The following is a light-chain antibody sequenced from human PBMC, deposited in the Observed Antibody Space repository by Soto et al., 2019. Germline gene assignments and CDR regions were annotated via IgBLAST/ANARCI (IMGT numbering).Light chain of an antibody. CDR3: AAWDDSLNGHV. CDR1: SSTIGTSS. CDR2: TTN. V-gene: IGLV1-44*01. Sequence: SVLTQPHSASGTPGQRVTISCSGSSSTIGTSSVHWFQQLPGTAPKLLISTTNQRPSGVPERFSGSKSGTSASLAISGLQSEDEADYYCAAWDDSLNGHVFGTGTKVTVL. J-gene: IGLJ1*01.